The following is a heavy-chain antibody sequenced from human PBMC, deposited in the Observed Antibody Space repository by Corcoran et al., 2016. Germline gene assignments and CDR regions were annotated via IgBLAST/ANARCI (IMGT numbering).Heavy chain of an antibody. D-gene: IGHD2-15*01. V-gene: IGHV1-69*01. CDR3: ARDHHCSGGSCYASAGYYYYGMDV. J-gene: IGHJ6*02. CDR2: IIPIFGTA. Sequence: QVQLVQSGAEVKKPGSSVKVSCKASGGTFSSYAISWVRQAPGQGLAWMGGIIPIFGTANYAQKFQGRVTSTADESTSTAYRELSSRRSEDTAVYYCARDHHCSGGSCYASAGYYYYGMDVWGQGTTVTVSS. CDR1: GGTFSSYA.